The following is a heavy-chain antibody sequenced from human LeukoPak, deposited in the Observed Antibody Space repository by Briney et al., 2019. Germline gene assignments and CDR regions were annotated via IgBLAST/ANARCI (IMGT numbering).Heavy chain of an antibody. D-gene: IGHD3-3*01. J-gene: IGHJ6*04. CDR2: INHTGST. CDR1: GASFSGYY. CDR3: ARGRLRFLEMDV. V-gene: IGHV4-34*01. Sequence: PSETLSLTCAVYGASFSGYYLAWIRQPPGKGLEWIGEINHTGSTTYNPSLKSRVTMSVDTSKNRFSLKLNSVTAADTAVYYCARGRLRFLEMDVWGKGTMVTVSS.